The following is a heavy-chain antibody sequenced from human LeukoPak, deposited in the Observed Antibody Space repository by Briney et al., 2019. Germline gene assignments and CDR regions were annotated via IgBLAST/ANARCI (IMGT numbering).Heavy chain of an antibody. J-gene: IGHJ4*02. V-gene: IGHV4-39*01. Sequence: SETLSLTCTVSGGSISSSSYYWGWFRQPPGKGLEWIGSIYYSGSAYYNPSLKSRVTISLDTSKNQFSLKLSSVTAADTAVYYCATLSEGYFDYWGQGTLVTVSS. CDR2: IYYSGSA. CDR1: GGSISSSSYY. D-gene: IGHD3-22*01. CDR3: ATLSEGYFDY.